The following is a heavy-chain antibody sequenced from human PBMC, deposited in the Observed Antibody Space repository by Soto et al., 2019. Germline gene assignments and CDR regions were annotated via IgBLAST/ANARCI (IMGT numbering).Heavy chain of an antibody. V-gene: IGHV3-9*01. CDR2: ISWNSGSI. CDR3: ANSPYSSSWCQS. D-gene: IGHD6-13*01. J-gene: IGHJ5*02. CDR1: GFTFDDYA. Sequence: GGSLRLSCAASGFTFDDYAMHWVRQAPGKGLEWVSGISWNSGSIGYADSVKGRFTISRDNAKNSLYLQMNSLRAEDAALYYCANSPYSSSWCQSWGQGTLVSVSS.